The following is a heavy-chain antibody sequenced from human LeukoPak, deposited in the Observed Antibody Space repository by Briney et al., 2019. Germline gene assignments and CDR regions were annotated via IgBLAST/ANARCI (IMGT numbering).Heavy chain of an antibody. V-gene: IGHV4-59*01. CDR1: GGSISSYY. CDR3: ARYRVTMVRGVISEYNWFDP. CDR2: IYYSGST. J-gene: IGHJ5*02. Sequence: PSETLSLTCTVSGGSISSYYLSWIRQPPGKGLEWIGYIYYSGSTNYNPSLKSRVTISVDTSKNQFSLKLSSVTAADTAVYYCARYRVTMVRGVISEYNWFDPWGQGTLVTVSS. D-gene: IGHD3-10*01.